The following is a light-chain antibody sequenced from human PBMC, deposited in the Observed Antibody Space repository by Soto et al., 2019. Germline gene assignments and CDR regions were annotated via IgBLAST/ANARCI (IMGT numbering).Light chain of an antibody. V-gene: IGKV4-1*01. CDR2: WAS. J-gene: IGKJ2*01. Sequence: DIVMTQYPDSLAVSLGERATINCKSSQSILYNSNNKNYLAWYQQKSGQPPKLLFYWASTRESGVPDRFGGSGSGTDFTLTISSLQAEDVAVYYCLQYYNSPYTFGQGTKLEMK. CDR1: QSILYNSNNKNY. CDR3: LQYYNSPYT.